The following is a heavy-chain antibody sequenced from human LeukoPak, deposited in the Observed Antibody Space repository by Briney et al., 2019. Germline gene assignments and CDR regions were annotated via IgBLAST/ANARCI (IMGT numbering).Heavy chain of an antibody. J-gene: IGHJ4*02. V-gene: IGHV3-23*01. D-gene: IGHD5-12*01. CDR3: ARGYSGYADY. Sequence: GGSLRLSCAGSGFTFSNYAMSWVRQAPGKGLEWVSTITASGGGKYYADSVKGRFTISRDNAKNSLYLQMNSLRAEDTAVYYCARGYSGYADYWGQGTLVTVSS. CDR2: ITASGGGK. CDR1: GFTFSNYA.